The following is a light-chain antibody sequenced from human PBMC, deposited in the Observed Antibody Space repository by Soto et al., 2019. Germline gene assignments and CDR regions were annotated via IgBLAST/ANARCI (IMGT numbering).Light chain of an antibody. V-gene: IGKV3-11*01. CDR3: QQSSNWPRYT. Sequence: EIVLTQSPATLSLSPGERATLSCRASQSVSSYLAWYQQKPGQAPRLLIYDASNRATGIPARFSGSGSGTDLPLTIRCLEHKDFAVYYCQQSSNWPRYTFGPGTKVDIK. J-gene: IGKJ3*01. CDR1: QSVSSY. CDR2: DAS.